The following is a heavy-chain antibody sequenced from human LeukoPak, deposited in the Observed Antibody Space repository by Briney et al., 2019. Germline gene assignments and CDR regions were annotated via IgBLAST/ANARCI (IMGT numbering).Heavy chain of an antibody. V-gene: IGHV1-69*05. CDR1: GGTFSSYA. CDR2: IIPIFGTA. Sequence: SVKVSCKASGGTFSSYAISWVRQAPGQGLEWMGGIIPIFGTANYAQKFQGRVTITTDESTSTAYMELSSLRSEDTAVYYCARDFGYYYDSSGSDHWGQGTLVTVFS. CDR3: ARDFGYYYDSSGSDH. D-gene: IGHD3-22*01. J-gene: IGHJ4*02.